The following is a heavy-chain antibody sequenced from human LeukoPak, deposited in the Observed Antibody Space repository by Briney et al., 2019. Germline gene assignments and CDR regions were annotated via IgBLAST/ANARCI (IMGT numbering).Heavy chain of an antibody. D-gene: IGHD1-26*01. Sequence: GGSLRLSCAASGFTVSSNYMSWVRQAPGKGLEWVSVIYSGGSTYYADSVKGRFTISRDNSKNTLYLQMNSLRAEDTAVYYCARDGGELTAQNYYYYGMDVWDQGTTVTVSS. CDR1: GFTVSSNY. CDR2: IYSGGST. V-gene: IGHV3-66*01. CDR3: ARDGGELTAQNYYYYGMDV. J-gene: IGHJ6*02.